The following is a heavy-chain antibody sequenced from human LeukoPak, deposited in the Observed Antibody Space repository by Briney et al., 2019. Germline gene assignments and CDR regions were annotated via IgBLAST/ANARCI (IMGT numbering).Heavy chain of an antibody. J-gene: IGHJ4*02. D-gene: IGHD3-10*01. CDR2: ISSSGSTI. V-gene: IGHV3-11*01. CDR3: AREFLYGSGNDFDY. Sequence: GGSLRLSCAASGFTFSDYYMSWIRQAPGKGLEWVSYISSSGSTIYYADSVKGRSTISRDNAKNSLYLQMNSLRAEDTAVYYCAREFLYGSGNDFDYWGQGTLVTVSS. CDR1: GFTFSDYY.